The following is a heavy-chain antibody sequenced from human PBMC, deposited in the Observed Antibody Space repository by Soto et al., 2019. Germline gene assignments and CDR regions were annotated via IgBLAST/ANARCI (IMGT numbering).Heavy chain of an antibody. CDR1: GYTFTSYD. CDR2: MNPNSGNT. V-gene: IGHV1-8*01. D-gene: IGHD3-3*01. CDR3: ARSPSGYYYYGMDV. Sequence: ASVKVSCKASGYTFTSYDINWVRQATGQGLEWMGWMNPNSGNTGYAQKFQGWVTMTRDTSISTAYMELSRLRSDDTAVYYCARSPSGYYYYGMDVWGQGTTVTVSS. J-gene: IGHJ6*02.